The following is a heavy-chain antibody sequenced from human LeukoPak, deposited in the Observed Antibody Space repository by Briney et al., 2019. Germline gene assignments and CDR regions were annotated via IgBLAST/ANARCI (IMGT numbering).Heavy chain of an antibody. Sequence: GGSLRLSCAASGFTFSNAWMSWVRQAPGKGLEWVGRIKSKTDGGTTDYAAPVKGRFTISRDDSKNTLYLQMNSLKTEDTAVYYCTTDPVVIDPPRVDYWGQGTLVTVSS. CDR2: IKSKTDGGTT. J-gene: IGHJ4*02. D-gene: IGHD3-22*01. CDR1: GFTFSNAW. CDR3: TTDPVVIDPPRVDY. V-gene: IGHV3-15*01.